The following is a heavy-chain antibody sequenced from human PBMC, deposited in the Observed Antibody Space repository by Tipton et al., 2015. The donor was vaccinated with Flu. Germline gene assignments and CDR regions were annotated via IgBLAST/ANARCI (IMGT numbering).Heavy chain of an antibody. CDR3: ARDHIGYNPFYGLDV. Sequence: SLRLSCTASGFVFSVYAIHWVRQAPGKGLEWVSVIWNDGSKKYYAESVMGRFTISRDNTQKMVYLQMSSLRAEDTAVYYCARDHIGYNPFYGLDVWGQGATVSV. V-gene: IGHV3-33*01. J-gene: IGHJ6*02. CDR2: IWNDGSKK. D-gene: IGHD5-18*01. CDR1: GFVFSVYA.